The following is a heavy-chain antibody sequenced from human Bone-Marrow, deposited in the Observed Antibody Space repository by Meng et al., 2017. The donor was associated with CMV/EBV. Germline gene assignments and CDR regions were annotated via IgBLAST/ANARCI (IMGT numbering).Heavy chain of an antibody. CDR2: ISSSSSYI. V-gene: IGHV3-21*01. J-gene: IGHJ4*02. Sequence: GESLKISCAASGFTFSSYSMNWVRQAPGKGLEWVSSISSSSSYIYYADSVKGRFTISRDNAKNSLYLQMNSLRAEDTAVYYCARDQDSYYDFWSGYYRSNYYFDYWGQGTLVPVSS. CDR1: GFTFSSYS. CDR3: ARDQDSYYDFWSGYYRSNYYFDY. D-gene: IGHD3-3*01.